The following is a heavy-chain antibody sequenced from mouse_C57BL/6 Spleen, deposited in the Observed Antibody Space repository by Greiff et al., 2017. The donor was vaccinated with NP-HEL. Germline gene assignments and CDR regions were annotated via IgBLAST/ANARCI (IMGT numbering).Heavy chain of an antibody. J-gene: IGHJ3*01. CDR1: GFTFSNYW. V-gene: IGHV6-3*01. D-gene: IGHD2-4*01. Sequence: EVQGVESGGGLVQPGGSMKLSCVASGFTFSNYWMNWVRQSPEKGLEWVAQIRLKSDNYATHYAESVKGRFTISRDDSKSSVYLQMNNLRAEDTGIYYCTGPIYYDYDGFAYWGQGTLVTVSA. CDR3: TGPIYYDYDGFAY. CDR2: IRLKSDNYAT.